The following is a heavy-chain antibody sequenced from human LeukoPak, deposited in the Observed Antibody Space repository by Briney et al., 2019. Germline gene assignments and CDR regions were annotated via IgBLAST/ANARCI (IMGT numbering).Heavy chain of an antibody. CDR3: AKAEGITMIVVVITPFDY. CDR1: GFTFSSYE. V-gene: IGHV3-48*03. D-gene: IGHD3-22*01. J-gene: IGHJ4*02. CDR2: ISSSGSTI. Sequence: PGGSLRLSCAASGFTFSSYEINWVRQAPGKGLEWVSYISSSGSTIYYADSVKGRFTISRDNAKNSLYLQMNSLRAEDTAVYYCAKAEGITMIVVVITPFDYWGQGTLVTVSS.